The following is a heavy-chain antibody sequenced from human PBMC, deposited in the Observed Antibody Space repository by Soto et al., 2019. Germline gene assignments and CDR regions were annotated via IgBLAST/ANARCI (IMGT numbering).Heavy chain of an antibody. CDR2: IYYSGST. CDR3: AKSVPDIVVVPHWYMDV. D-gene: IGHD2-2*01. J-gene: IGHJ6*03. V-gene: IGHV4-31*03. Sequence: SETLSLTCTVSGGSISSGVYYWSWIRQHPGKGLEWIGYIYYSGSTYYNPSLKSRVTISVDTSKNQFSLKLSSVTAADTAVYYCAKSVPDIVVVPHWYMDVWGKGTTVTVSS. CDR1: GGSISSGVYY.